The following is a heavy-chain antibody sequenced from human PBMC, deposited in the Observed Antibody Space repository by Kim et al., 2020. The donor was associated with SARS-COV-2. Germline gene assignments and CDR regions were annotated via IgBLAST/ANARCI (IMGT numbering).Heavy chain of an antibody. V-gene: IGHV4-34*01. CDR2: INHSGST. CDR1: GGSFSGYY. J-gene: IGHJ4*02. Sequence: SETPSLTCAVYGGSFSGYYWSWIRQPPGKGLEWIGEINHSGSTNYNPSLKSRVTISVDTSKNQFSLKLSSVTAADTAVYYCAISGNSQAFDYWGQGTLVTVSS. CDR3: AISGNSQAFDY.